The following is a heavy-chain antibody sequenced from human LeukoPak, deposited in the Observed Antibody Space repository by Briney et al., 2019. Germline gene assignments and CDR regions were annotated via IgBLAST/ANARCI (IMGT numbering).Heavy chain of an antibody. CDR2: IYYSVST. V-gene: IGHV4-39*01. CDR3: ARHDIAVVPVVMSTWFDP. J-gene: IGHJ5*02. Sequence: SETLSLTCTVSGASIRSSNYYWGWIRQPPGRGLEWIGSIYYSVSTYYNPSLKSRVTISVHTSKNQFSLKLSSVTASDTAVYYCARHDIAVVPVVMSTWFDPWGQVTRVTVSA. CDR1: GASIRSSNYY. D-gene: IGHD2-2*01.